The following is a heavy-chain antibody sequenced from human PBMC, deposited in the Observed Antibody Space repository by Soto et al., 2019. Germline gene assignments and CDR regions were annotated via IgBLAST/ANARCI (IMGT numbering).Heavy chain of an antibody. V-gene: IGHV3-30*18. Sequence: QVQLVESGGGVVQPGRSLRLSCAASGFTFSSYGMHWVRQAPGKGLEWVAVISYDGSNKYYGDSVKGRFTISGDNSKKPLYLQMNTLIAEDTAVYYCAKDNQHYDILTAYSDYWGQGTLVTVSS. J-gene: IGHJ4*02. D-gene: IGHD3-9*01. CDR3: AKDNQHYDILTAYSDY. CDR2: ISYDGSNK. CDR1: GFTFSSYG.